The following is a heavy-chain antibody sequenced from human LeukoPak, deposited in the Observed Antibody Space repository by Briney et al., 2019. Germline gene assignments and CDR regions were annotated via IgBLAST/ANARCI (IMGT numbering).Heavy chain of an antibody. J-gene: IGHJ3*02. CDR3: ARRGYSGYDDDAFDI. Sequence: GGSLRLSCAASGFTFDDYGMSWVRQAPGKGLEWVSGINWNGGSTGYADSVKGRFTISRDNAKNSLYLQMNSLRAEDTAVYYCARRGYSGYDDDAFDIWGQGTMVTVSS. V-gene: IGHV3-20*04. D-gene: IGHD5-12*01. CDR2: INWNGGST. CDR1: GFTFDDYG.